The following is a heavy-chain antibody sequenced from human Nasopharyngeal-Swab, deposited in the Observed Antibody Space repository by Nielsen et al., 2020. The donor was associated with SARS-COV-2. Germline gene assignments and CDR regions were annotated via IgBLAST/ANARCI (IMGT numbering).Heavy chain of an antibody. V-gene: IGHV1-24*01. CDR2: FDPEDDET. J-gene: IGHJ3*02. CDR1: GYTLTELS. Sequence: ASVKVSCKVSGYTLTELSMHWVRQAPGKGLEWMGGFDPEDDETIYAQKFQGRVTMTEDTSTDTAYMELSSLRSEDTAVYYCATVGRLRDDAFDIWGQGTMVTVSS. D-gene: IGHD4-17*01. CDR3: ATVGRLRDDAFDI.